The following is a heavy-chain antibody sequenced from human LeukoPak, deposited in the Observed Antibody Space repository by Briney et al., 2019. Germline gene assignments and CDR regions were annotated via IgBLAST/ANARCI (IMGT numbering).Heavy chain of an antibody. Sequence: AGGSLRLSCAASGFSFSSYAMVWVRQAPGKGLEWVSAISGSGGSTYYADSVKGRFTISRDNSKNTLYLQMNSLRAEDTAVYYCAKDPPFYGDYDYFDYWGQGTLVTVSS. V-gene: IGHV3-23*01. D-gene: IGHD4-17*01. CDR3: AKDPPFYGDYDYFDY. J-gene: IGHJ4*02. CDR2: ISGSGGST. CDR1: GFSFSSYA.